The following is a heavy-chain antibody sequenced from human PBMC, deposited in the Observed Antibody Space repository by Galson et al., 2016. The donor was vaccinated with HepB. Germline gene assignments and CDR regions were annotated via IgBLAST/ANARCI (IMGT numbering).Heavy chain of an antibody. Sequence: SLRLSCAASGFTFSIYSVHWVRQAPGKGLEWVAALSYDGSNKYYADSLKGRFTISRDNSKNTLLLQMNSLRAEDTAVYYCAEGEYSTSSRIDYWGQGTLVTVSS. CDR2: LSYDGSNK. V-gene: IGHV3-30-3*01. CDR3: AEGEYSTSSRIDY. D-gene: IGHD6-6*01. J-gene: IGHJ4*02. CDR1: GFTFSIYS.